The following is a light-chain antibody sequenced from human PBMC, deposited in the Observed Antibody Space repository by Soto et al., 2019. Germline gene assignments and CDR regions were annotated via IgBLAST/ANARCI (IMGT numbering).Light chain of an antibody. CDR3: QQYYSTPLT. CDR1: QSVLYSSNNENY. CDR2: WAS. J-gene: IGKJ1*01. V-gene: IGKV4-1*01. Sequence: DIVMTQSPDFLAVSLGERATVNCKSSQSVLYSSNNENYLAWYQQKPGQPPKLLIYWASTRESGVPDRFSGSGSGTDFTLTISSLQAEDVAVYYCQQYYSTPLTFGQGTKVEIK.